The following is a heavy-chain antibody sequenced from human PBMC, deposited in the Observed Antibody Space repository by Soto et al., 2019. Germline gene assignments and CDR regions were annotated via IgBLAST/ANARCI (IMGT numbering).Heavy chain of an antibody. J-gene: IGHJ4*02. Sequence: QVQLVQSGAEVKRPGSSVKVSCKPSRGTFSSSAISWVRQAPGQGLEWVGGIIPIFGPPKNAQKFQGRVTISADESMSTAYMELSSLTSEDTAVYYCATNTNRYYDMLTGYYSDSWGQGTLVTVSS. CDR1: RGTFSSSA. CDR3: ATNTNRYYDMLTGYYSDS. CDR2: IIPIFGPP. V-gene: IGHV1-69*01. D-gene: IGHD3-9*01.